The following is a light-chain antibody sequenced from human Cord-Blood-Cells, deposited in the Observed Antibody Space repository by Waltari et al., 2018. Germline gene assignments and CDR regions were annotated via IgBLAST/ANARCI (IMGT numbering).Light chain of an antibody. CDR3: QQRWT. V-gene: IGKV3-11*01. CDR1: QSVSSY. CDR2: DAS. Sequence: EIVLTQSLATLSLSPGERATLSCRASQSVSSYLAWYQQKPGQAPRLLIYDASNRATGIPARFSGSGSGTDFTLTISSLEPEDFAVYYCQQRWTFGQGTKVEIK. J-gene: IGKJ1*01.